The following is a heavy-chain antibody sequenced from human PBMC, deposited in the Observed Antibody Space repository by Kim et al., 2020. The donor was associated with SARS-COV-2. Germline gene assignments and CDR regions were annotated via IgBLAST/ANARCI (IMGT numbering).Heavy chain of an antibody. CDR1: GGSISSSSYY. CDR3: ARLGVGIVVVPAARAAPNYYYYGMDV. D-gene: IGHD2-2*01. Sequence: SETLYLTCTVSGGSISSSSYYWGWIRQPPGKGLEWIGSIYYSGSTYYNPSLKSRVTISVDTSKNQFSLKLSSVTAADTAVYYCARLGVGIVVVPAARAAPNYYYYGMDVWGQGTTVTVSS. J-gene: IGHJ6*02. CDR2: IYYSGST. V-gene: IGHV4-39*01.